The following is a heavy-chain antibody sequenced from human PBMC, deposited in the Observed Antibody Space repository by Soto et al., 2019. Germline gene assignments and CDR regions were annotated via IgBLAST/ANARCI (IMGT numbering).Heavy chain of an antibody. V-gene: IGHV5-51*01. D-gene: IGHD3-3*01. CDR1: GYSFTSYW. CDR3: ARHSSFWSGYRNHYYYYGMDV. J-gene: IGHJ6*02. Sequence: PRESLKISCKGSGYSFTSYWIGWVRQMPGKGLEWMGIIYPGDSDTRYSPSFQGQVTISADKSISTAYLQWSSLKASDTAMYYCARHSSFWSGYRNHYYYYGMDVWGQGTTVTVSS. CDR2: IYPGDSDT.